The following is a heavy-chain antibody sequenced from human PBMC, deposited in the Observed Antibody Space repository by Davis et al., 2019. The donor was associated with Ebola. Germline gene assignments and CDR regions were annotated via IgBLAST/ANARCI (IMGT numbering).Heavy chain of an antibody. CDR3: AKSGLSFGVVKYHYGMDV. J-gene: IGHJ6*04. D-gene: IGHD3-3*01. Sequence: PGGSLRLSCVASGFPFSNSWMTWVRQAPVRGLEWVANIKQDGSEKQYVDSVRGRFTISRDNAKNSLYLQMNSLRAEDTAVYYCAKSGLSFGVVKYHYGMDVWGKGTTVTVSS. V-gene: IGHV3-7*03. CDR2: IKQDGSEK. CDR1: GFPFSNSW.